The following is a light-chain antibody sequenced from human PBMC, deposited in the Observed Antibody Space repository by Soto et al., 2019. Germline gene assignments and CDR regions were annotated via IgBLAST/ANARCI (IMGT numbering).Light chain of an antibody. J-gene: IGKJ4*01. CDR3: QQRCNWPPVT. CDR2: DAS. V-gene: IGKV3-11*01. Sequence: EIVLTQSPATLSLSPGERATLSCRVSQGVSGCLAWYQQKPGQAPRLLIFDASNRATGIPARFSGSGSGTDFTLTISSLEPEDFAIYYCQQRCNWPPVTFGGGTKVDIK. CDR1: QGVSGC.